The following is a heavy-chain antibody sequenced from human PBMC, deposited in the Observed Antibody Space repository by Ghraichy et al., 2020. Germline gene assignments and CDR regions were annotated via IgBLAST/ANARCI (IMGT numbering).Heavy chain of an antibody. V-gene: IGHV4-39*02. J-gene: IGHJ4*02. CDR1: GDSISSSSYY. D-gene: IGHD6-13*01. Sequence: SETLSLTCTVSGDSISSSSYYWGWVRQPPGKGLEWIGSNHYSGNTYYNPTHKSRVTISVATSKNHFSLQLISVPAADTAVYYCATSVSAAGDDYWRQGTLVTVSS. CDR2: NHYSGNT. CDR3: ATSVSAAGDDY.